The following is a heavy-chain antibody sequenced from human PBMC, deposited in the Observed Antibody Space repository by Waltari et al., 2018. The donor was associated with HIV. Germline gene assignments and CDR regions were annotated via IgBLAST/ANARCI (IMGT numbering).Heavy chain of an antibody. V-gene: IGHV5-51*01. J-gene: IGHJ5*02. Sequence: EVQLVQSGAEVKKPGESLRISCKGSGYSFINYWIGWVRLMPGKGLEWMGIIYPDDSDTRYSPSFQGQVTISADKSISTAYLQWRSLKASDTAMYYCARNSGPADWFDPWGQGTLVTVSS. CDR3: ARNSGPADWFDP. D-gene: IGHD5-12*01. CDR2: IYPDDSDT. CDR1: GYSFINYW.